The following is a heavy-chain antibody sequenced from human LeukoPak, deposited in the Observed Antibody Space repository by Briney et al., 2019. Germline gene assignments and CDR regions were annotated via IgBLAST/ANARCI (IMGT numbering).Heavy chain of an antibody. V-gene: IGHV1-46*01. CDR1: GYTFTSYY. J-gene: IGHJ4*02. CDR2: INPSGGST. CDR3: ARGGYYYDSSGYYYQPDY. Sequence: ASVKVSCKASGYTFTSYYMHWVRQAPGQGLEWMGIINPSGGSTSYAQKFQGRVTMTRDASTSTVYMKLSSLRSEDTAVYYCARGGYYYDSSGYYYQPDYWGQGTLVTVSS. D-gene: IGHD3-22*01.